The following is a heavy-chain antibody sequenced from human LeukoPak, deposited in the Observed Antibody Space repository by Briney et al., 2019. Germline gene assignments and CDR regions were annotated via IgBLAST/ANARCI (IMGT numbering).Heavy chain of an antibody. V-gene: IGHV3-23*01. Sequence: GGSLRLSCAASGFTFSSYAMSWVRQAPGKGLEWVSAISGSGGSTYYADSVKGRFTISRDNSKNMLYLQMNSLRAEDTAVYYCAKGYRATSMSGLDAFDIWGQGTMVTVSS. CDR3: AKGYRATSMSGLDAFDI. CDR1: GFTFSSYA. J-gene: IGHJ3*02. CDR2: ISGSGGST. D-gene: IGHD5-12*01.